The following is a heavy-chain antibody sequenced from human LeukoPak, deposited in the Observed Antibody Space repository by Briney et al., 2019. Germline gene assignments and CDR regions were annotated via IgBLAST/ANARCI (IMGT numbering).Heavy chain of an antibody. J-gene: IGHJ6*02. CDR3: ARDHRPEYYYYYGMDV. CDR2: IWYDGSNK. CDR1: GFTFSSYG. D-gene: IGHD6-6*01. V-gene: IGHV3-33*01. Sequence: PGGSLRLSCAASGFTFSSYGMHWVRQAPGKGLEWVAVIWYDGSNKYYADSVKGRFTISRDNSKNTLYLQMNSLRAEDTAVYYCARDHRPEYYYYYGMDVWGQGTTVTVSS.